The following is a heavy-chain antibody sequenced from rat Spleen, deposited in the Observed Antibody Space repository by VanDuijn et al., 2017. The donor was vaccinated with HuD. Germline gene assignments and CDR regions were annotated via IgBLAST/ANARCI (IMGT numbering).Heavy chain of an antibody. D-gene: IGHD1-6*01. Sequence: EVQLVESGGGLVQPGRSLKLSCAASGFTFSNSGMAWVRQAPTKGLEWVATISYDGSRTYYRDSVKGRFTISRDNAKSTLYLQMDSLRSEDTATYYCARHALMYTTDPFAYWGQGTLVTVSS. CDR3: ARHALMYTTDPFAY. CDR2: ISYDGSRT. CDR1: GFTFSNSG. J-gene: IGHJ3*01. V-gene: IGHV5-29*01.